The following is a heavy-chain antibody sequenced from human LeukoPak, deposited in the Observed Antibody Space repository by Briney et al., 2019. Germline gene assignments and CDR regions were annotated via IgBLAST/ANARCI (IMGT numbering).Heavy chain of an antibody. D-gene: IGHD3-22*01. CDR2: INPNSGGT. V-gene: IGHV1-2*02. J-gene: IGHJ4*02. CDR3: ARDCLYYYDSSGYYCHFDY. Sequence: ASVKVSCKASGYTFTGYYMHWVRQAPGQGLEWMGWINPNSGGTNYAQKLQGRVTMTTDTSTSTAYMELRSLRSDDTAVYYCARDCLYYYDSSGYYCHFDYWGQGTLVTVSS. CDR1: GYTFTGYY.